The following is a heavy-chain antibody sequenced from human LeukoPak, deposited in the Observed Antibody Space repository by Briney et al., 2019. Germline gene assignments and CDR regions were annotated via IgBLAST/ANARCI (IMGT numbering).Heavy chain of an antibody. D-gene: IGHD3-22*01. V-gene: IGHV4-38-2*02. CDR3: ARVTGYMIEDYFDY. J-gene: IGHJ4*02. CDR1: GYSISSGYY. Sequence: SETLSLTCTVSGYSISSGYYWGWIRQPPGKGLEWIGSIYHSGSTYYNPSLKSRVTISVKTSKNQFSLKLSSVTAADTAIYYCARVTGYMIEDYFDYWGQGTLVTVSS. CDR2: IYHSGST.